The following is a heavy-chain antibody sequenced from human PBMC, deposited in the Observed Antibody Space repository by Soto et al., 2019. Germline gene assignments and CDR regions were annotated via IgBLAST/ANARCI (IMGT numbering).Heavy chain of an antibody. J-gene: IGHJ3*01. Sequence: QVQLVQSGAEVKKPGSSVKVSCKASGGFYSIKTISWVRQAPGQGLEWMGRIIPLVHIINNAQKFQGRVVISADKSTSTAYMEMSSLRSDDTAIYFWARARRRDDSNTFDALDVWGQGTMVTVSS. CDR1: GGFYSIKT. D-gene: IGHD3-22*01. CDR3: ARARRRDDSNTFDALDV. V-gene: IGHV1-69*04. CDR2: IIPLVHII.